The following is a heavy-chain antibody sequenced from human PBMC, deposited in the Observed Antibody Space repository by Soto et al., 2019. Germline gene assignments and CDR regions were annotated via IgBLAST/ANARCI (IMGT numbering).Heavy chain of an antibody. D-gene: IGHD2-2*01. CDR2: IIPIFGTA. V-gene: IGHV1-69*01. CDR1: GGTFSSYA. J-gene: IGHJ6*02. CDR3: ARGYCSSTSCYEGNFYYYGMDV. Sequence: QVQLVQSGAEVKKPGSSVKVSCKASGGTFSSYAISWVRQAPGQGLEWMGGIIPIFGTANYAQKFQGRVTITADESTRTAYMELSSLRSEDTAVYYCARGYCSSTSCYEGNFYYYGMDVWGQGTTVTVSS.